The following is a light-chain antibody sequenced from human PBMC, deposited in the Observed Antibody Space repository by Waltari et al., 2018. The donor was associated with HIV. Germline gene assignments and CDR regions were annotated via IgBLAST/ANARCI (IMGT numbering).Light chain of an antibody. CDR1: QTVGGNY. Sequence: EPVLTQSPGTMSLSPGERATLSCRASQTVGGNYLAWYQHRPGQTPRLLIYDASSRATGIPDRFSGSGSGTDFTLTITRLEPEDFAVYYCQQYGSSPLFTFGPGTKVDIK. J-gene: IGKJ3*01. CDR2: DAS. V-gene: IGKV3-20*01. CDR3: QQYGSSPLFT.